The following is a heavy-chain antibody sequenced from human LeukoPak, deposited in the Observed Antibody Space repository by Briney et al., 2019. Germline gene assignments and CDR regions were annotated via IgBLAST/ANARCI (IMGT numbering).Heavy chain of an antibody. V-gene: IGHV3-48*01. D-gene: IGHD6-13*01. CDR1: GFIFSTYN. CDR2: ISLSSTAI. CDR3: AREGFSRGYYQYYYMDV. J-gene: IGHJ6*03. Sequence: GGSLRLSCATSGFIFSTYNMNWVRQAPGKGLEWVSYISLSSTAIYYADSVKGRFTISRDKSKNTLYLQMNSLRAEDTAVYYCAREGFSRGYYQYYYMDVWGKGTTVTVSS.